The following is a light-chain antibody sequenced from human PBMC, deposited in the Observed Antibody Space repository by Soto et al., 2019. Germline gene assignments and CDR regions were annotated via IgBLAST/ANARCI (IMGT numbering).Light chain of an antibody. Sequence: DIQMTQSPSSLSASVGDRVTITCRASQSISSYLNWYQQKPGKAPKLLIYAASSLQSGVPSRFSGSGSGTDFTLTISSLQPEDFAVYYCQQYASSPETFGQGTKVEIK. CDR2: AAS. J-gene: IGKJ1*01. V-gene: IGKV1-39*01. CDR1: QSISSY. CDR3: QQYASSPET.